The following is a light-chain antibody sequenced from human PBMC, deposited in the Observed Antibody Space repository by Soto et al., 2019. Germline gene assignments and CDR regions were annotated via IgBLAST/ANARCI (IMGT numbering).Light chain of an antibody. CDR3: TAWDTSLPGHLV. J-gene: IGLJ2*01. CDR2: SND. V-gene: IGLV1-44*01. Sequence: QSVLTQPPSASGAPGQTVTISCSGTTSNIWSHSVNWYRQLPGTAPKVVMFSNDERPSGVPDRFSGSKSGTSASLTITGLQSEDEADYYCTAWDTSLPGHLVFGGGTKLTVL. CDR1: TSNIWSHS.